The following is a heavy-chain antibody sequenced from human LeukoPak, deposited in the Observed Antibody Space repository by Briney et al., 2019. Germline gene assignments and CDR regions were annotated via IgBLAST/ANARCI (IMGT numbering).Heavy chain of an antibody. Sequence: PGGSLRLSCAASGFTFSSYEMNWVRQAPGKGLEWVSYISSSGSTIYYADSVKGRFTISRDNAKNSLYLQMNSLRAEDTAVYYCARDRLYQLPVYHYGMDVWGQGTTVTVSS. J-gene: IGHJ6*02. CDR2: ISSSGSTI. CDR1: GFTFSSYE. V-gene: IGHV3-48*03. D-gene: IGHD2-2*01. CDR3: ARDRLYQLPVYHYGMDV.